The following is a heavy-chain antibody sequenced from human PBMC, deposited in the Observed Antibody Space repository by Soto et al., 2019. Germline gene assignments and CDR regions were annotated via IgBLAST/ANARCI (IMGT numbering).Heavy chain of an antibody. J-gene: IGHJ4*02. CDR2: ISGSRRGAATFYT. CDR3: ATDSLYYGSRPSPGD. D-gene: IGHD3-10*01. Sequence: PGGPLRLSWAAFGFTFANFAMSGFRRPPGKGLEWVSTISGSRRGAATFYTYYDESAKGRFTITRDNSTNTVSLQMNSLRTEDTALYYCATDSLYYGSRPSPGDWGQGTLVTVSS. V-gene: IGHV3-23*01. CDR1: GFTFANFA.